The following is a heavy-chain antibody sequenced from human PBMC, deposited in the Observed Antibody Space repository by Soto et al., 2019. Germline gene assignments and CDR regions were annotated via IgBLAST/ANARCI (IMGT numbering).Heavy chain of an antibody. CDR1: GFAVGGFY. J-gene: IGHJ4*02. D-gene: IGHD5-18*01. Sequence: EVQLVESGGELIQPGGSLRLSCAASGFAVGGFYMNWVGQAPGKGLEWVSVMFTTGTTYYADSVKGRFTISRDDSKNTLYLQMNSLRAEDTAVYYCARERYSYGFDYWGQGTVVTVSS. CDR3: ARERYSYGFDY. CDR2: MFTTGTT. V-gene: IGHV3-53*01.